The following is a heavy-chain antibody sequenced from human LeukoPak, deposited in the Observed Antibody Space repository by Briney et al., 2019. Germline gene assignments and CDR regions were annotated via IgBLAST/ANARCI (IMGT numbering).Heavy chain of an antibody. D-gene: IGHD5-24*01. CDR1: GFTFSSYW. Sequence: PGGSLRLSCATSGFTFSSYWMSWVRQAPGKGLEWVANIKQDGSEKYYVDSVKGRFTISRDNAKNSLYLQMNSLRAEDTAVYYCARDWAIRDGYNSHPSDYWGQGTLVTVSS. CDR2: IKQDGSEK. CDR3: ARDWAIRDGYNSHPSDY. V-gene: IGHV3-7*01. J-gene: IGHJ4*02.